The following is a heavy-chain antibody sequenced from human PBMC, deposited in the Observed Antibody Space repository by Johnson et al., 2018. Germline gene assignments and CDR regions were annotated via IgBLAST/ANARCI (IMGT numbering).Heavy chain of an antibody. CDR2: IRWNSGSI. D-gene: IGHD3-22*01. CDR1: GFTFDDYA. V-gene: IGHV3-9*01. CDR3: AKDNPPFTRVVGVPYWGPLDI. J-gene: IGHJ3*02. Sequence: EVQLVESGGGLVQPGRSLRLSCAASGFTFDDYAMHWVRQAPGKGLEWVSGIRWNSGSIGYADSVKGRFTISRDNAKNSLYLQMNSLRAEDTALYYCAKDNPPFTRVVGVPYWGPLDIWGQGTMVTVSS.